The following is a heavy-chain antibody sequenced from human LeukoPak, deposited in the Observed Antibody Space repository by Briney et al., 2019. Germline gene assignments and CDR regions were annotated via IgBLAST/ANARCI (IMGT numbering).Heavy chain of an antibody. V-gene: IGHV3-7*01. CDR3: ASFWGSRESDWLRDGVDV. CDR2: IKQDGSEK. CDR1: GFTFSSYW. J-gene: IGHJ6*02. D-gene: IGHD2-21*02. Sequence: PGGSLRLSCAASGFTFSSYWMSWVRQAPGKGLEWVANIKQDGSEKYYVDSVKGRFTISRDNAKNSLYLQMNSLSAEDTAVYYCASFWGSRESDWLRDGVDVWGQGTTVTVPS.